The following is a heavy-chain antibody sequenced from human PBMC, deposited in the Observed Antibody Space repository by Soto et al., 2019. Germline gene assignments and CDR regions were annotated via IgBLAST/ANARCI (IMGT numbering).Heavy chain of an antibody. J-gene: IGHJ4*02. D-gene: IGHD3-16*01. V-gene: IGHV1-46*01. CDR1: GISFINHY. Sequence: GASVKVSCKASGISFINHYVHWVRQAPGQGPEWMGGINPASSDTIYAQKLQGRVTMTRDTSTSTAYMELRSLRSDDTAVYYCARDAQGVFLHYWGQGTLVTVSS. CDR2: INPASSDT. CDR3: ARDAQGVFLHY.